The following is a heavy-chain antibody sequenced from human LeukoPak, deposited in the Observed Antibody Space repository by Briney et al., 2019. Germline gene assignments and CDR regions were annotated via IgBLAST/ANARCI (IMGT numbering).Heavy chain of an antibody. J-gene: IGHJ4*02. CDR3: ASDIAARPWVAY. D-gene: IGHD6-6*01. CDR1: GFTFSSYG. CDR2: VHYDGSNK. Sequence: GGSLRLSCAAPGFTFSSYGIHWVRQAPGKGPEWVAFVHYDGSNKYYADSVKGRFTISRDNAKNSLYLQINSLRAEDTAVSYWASDIAARPWVAYWGQGTLVTVSS. V-gene: IGHV3-30*02.